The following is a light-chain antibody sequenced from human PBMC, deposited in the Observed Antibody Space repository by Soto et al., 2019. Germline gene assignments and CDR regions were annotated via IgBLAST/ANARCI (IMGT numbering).Light chain of an antibody. CDR2: DVN. CDR1: SSDVGGYNS. J-gene: IGLJ1*01. Sequence: QSALTQPRSVSGSPGQSVTISCTGASSDVGGYNSVSWYQQHPVKAPKLMIYDVNKRPSGVPDRFSGPKSGNTASLTISGLQTEDEADYYCSSHNPIGTPPVFGPGTKVTVL. CDR3: SSHNPIGTPPV. V-gene: IGLV2-11*01.